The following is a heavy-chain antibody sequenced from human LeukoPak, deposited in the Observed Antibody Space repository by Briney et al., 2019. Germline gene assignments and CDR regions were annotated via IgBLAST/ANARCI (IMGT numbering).Heavy chain of an antibody. D-gene: IGHD3-10*01. J-gene: IGHJ4*02. Sequence: SETLSLTCTVSGGSISSSNYYWAWIRQPPGKGLEWIGSIYYSGSTYYNPSLKSRVTISVDTSKNQFSLKLSSVTAADTAVYYCAKDMAMVRGGDYWGQGIRVTVSS. CDR1: GGSISSSNYY. CDR2: IYYSGST. CDR3: AKDMAMVRGGDY. V-gene: IGHV4-39*07.